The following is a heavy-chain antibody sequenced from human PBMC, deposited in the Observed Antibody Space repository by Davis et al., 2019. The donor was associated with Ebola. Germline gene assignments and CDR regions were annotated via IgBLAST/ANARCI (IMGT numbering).Heavy chain of an antibody. CDR1: GGSFSGYY. V-gene: IGHV4-59*12. Sequence: SETLSLTCAVYGGSFSGYYWSWIRQPPGKGLEWIGYIYYSGSTNYNPSLKSRVTISVDTSKNQFSLKLSSVTAADTAVYYCARGRHNDFWSGYRNNWFDPWGQGTLVTVSS. CDR2: IYYSGST. J-gene: IGHJ5*02. CDR3: ARGRHNDFWSGYRNNWFDP. D-gene: IGHD3-3*01.